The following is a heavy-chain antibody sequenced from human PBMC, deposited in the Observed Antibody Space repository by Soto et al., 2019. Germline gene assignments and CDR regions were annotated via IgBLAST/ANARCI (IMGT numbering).Heavy chain of an antibody. CDR1: GFTFDDYA. D-gene: IGHD3-3*01. J-gene: IGHJ4*02. Sequence: EVQLVESGGGLVQPGRSLRLSCAASGFTFDDYAMHWVRQAPGKGLEWVSGISWNSGSIGYADSVKGRFTISRDNAKNSLYLQMNSLRAEDTALYYCAKASDFWSGFDYWGQGTLVTVSS. CDR3: AKASDFWSGFDY. CDR2: ISWNSGSI. V-gene: IGHV3-9*01.